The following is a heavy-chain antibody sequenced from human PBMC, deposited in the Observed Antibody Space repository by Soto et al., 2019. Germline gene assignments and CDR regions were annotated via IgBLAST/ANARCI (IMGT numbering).Heavy chain of an antibody. V-gene: IGHV4-31*03. J-gene: IGHJ6*02. Sequence: QVQLQESGPGLVKPSQTLSLTCTVSGGSISSGGYYWSWIRQHPGKGLEWIGYIYYSGSTYYNPSLESRVTISVDTSKNQFSRKLSSVTAADTAVYYCARVGSVGHYYYYGMDVWGQGTTVTVSS. CDR3: ARVGSVGHYYYYGMDV. D-gene: IGHD2-15*01. CDR2: IYYSGST. CDR1: GGSISSGGYY.